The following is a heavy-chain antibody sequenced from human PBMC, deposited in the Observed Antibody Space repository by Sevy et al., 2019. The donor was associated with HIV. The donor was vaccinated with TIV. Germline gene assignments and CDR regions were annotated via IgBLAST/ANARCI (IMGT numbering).Heavy chain of an antibody. D-gene: IGHD3-3*01. V-gene: IGHV3-21*01. Sequence: GGSLRLSCAASEFTFSSYNMNWVRQTPGKGLEWVSFISSGSGYIYYADSVKGRFTISRDNAKNSLYLQMNSLRAEDTAMYYCTRDKTILEGRYGMDVWGQGTTVTVSS. J-gene: IGHJ6*02. CDR2: ISSGSGYI. CDR3: TRDKTILEGRYGMDV. CDR1: EFTFSSYN.